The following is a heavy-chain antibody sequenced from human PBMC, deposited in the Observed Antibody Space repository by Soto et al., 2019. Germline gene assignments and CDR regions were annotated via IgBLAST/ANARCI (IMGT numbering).Heavy chain of an antibody. V-gene: IGHV5-51*01. J-gene: IGHJ6*02. CDR1: GYSFTSYW. CDR3: ARTAAAGYYYYGMDV. CDR2: IYPGDSDT. D-gene: IGHD6-13*01. Sequence: GESLKTSCKGSGYSFTSYWIGWVRQMPGKGLEWMGIIYPGDSDTRYSPSFQGQVTISADKSISTAYLQWSSLKASDTAMYYCARTAAAGYYYYGMDVWGQGTTVTVSS.